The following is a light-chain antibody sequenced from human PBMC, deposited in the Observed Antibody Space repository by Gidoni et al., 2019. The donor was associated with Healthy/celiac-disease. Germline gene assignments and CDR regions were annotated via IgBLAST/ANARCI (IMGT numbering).Light chain of an antibody. J-gene: IGLJ2*01. Sequence: SYELTQPPSVSVSPGQTASITCSGDQLGDKYACWYQQKPGQSPVLVIYQDSKRPSGIPERFSGSNSGNTATLTISGTQAMDEADYYCQAWDSSTRFGGGTKLTVL. V-gene: IGLV3-1*01. CDR1: QLGDKY. CDR2: QDS. CDR3: QAWDSSTR.